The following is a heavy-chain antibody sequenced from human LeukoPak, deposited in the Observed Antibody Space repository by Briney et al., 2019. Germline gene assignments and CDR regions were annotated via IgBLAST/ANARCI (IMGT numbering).Heavy chain of an antibody. CDR1: GDSISTSSYY. D-gene: IGHD6-13*01. CDR2: IYYSGST. CDR3: ARAGYSSSWTDGAFDP. Sequence: SETLSLTCTVSGDSISTSSYYWGWIRQPPGKGLEWIGSIYYSGSTYYNPSLKSRVTISVDTSKNQFSLKLSSVTAADTAVYYCARAGYSSSWTDGAFDPWGQGTLVTVSS. J-gene: IGHJ5*02. V-gene: IGHV4-39*07.